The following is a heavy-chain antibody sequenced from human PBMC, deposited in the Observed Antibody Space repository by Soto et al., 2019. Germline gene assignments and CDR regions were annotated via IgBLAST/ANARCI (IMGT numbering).Heavy chain of an antibody. D-gene: IGHD2-2*01. J-gene: IGHJ6*02. CDR3: ARVERTLSTPFAYGMDV. V-gene: IGHV4-30-2*01. Sequence: SETLSLTCTVSGVSINSGGYSWIWIRQPPGKGLEWIGYIYHTGNTFYNPSLQSRVTISVDQSKNQFSLSLGSVTAADTAMYYCARVERTLSTPFAYGMDVWGQGTTVTVSS. CDR1: GVSINSGGYS. CDR2: IYHTGNT.